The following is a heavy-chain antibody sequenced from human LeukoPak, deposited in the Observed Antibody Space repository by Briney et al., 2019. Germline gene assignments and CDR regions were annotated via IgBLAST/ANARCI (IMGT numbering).Heavy chain of an antibody. CDR1: GFTFSSYG. D-gene: IGHD6-19*01. CDR2: ISYDGSNK. Sequence: PGGSLRLSCAASGFTFSSYGMHWVREAPGKGLEWVAVISYDGSNKYYADSVKGRFTISRDNSKNTLYLQMNGLRAEDTAVYYCARRVVAGQTYYFDFWGQGTLVTVSS. V-gene: IGHV3-30*03. J-gene: IGHJ4*02. CDR3: ARRVVAGQTYYFDF.